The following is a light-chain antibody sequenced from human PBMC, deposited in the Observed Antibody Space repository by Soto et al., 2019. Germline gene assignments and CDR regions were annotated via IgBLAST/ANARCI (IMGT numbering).Light chain of an antibody. CDR3: AAWDDSLSGPA. V-gene: IGLV1-44*01. CDR1: SSNIGSNT. J-gene: IGLJ2*01. Sequence: SVLTQPPSASGTPGQRVTISCSGSSSNIGSNTVTWYQHLPGTAPKLLMSSNHQRPSGVPVRFSGSKSGTSASLAITGLQSEDEADYYCAAWDDSLSGPAFGGGTKVTVL. CDR2: SNH.